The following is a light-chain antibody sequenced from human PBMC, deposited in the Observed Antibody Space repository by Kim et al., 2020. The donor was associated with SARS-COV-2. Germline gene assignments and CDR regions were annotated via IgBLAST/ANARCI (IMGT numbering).Light chain of an antibody. Sequence: ALEQTVRSTCQGDSLRSYYDSWYQQKPGQAPVLVIYGKNNRPAGIPDRFSGSSSGNTASLTITGAQAEDEADYYCNSRDSSGNHYVFGTGTKVTVL. CDR2: GKN. J-gene: IGLJ1*01. CDR3: NSRDSSGNHYV. V-gene: IGLV3-19*01. CDR1: SLRSYY.